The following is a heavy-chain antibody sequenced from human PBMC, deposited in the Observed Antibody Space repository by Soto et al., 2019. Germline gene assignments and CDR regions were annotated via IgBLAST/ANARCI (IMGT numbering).Heavy chain of an antibody. D-gene: IGHD6-19*01. Sequence: QVQLEESGGGLVKPGGSLRLSCAASGFTFSAVYMSWIRQAPNKGLEYISYISSSGTSANYADSVQGRFTISRDNAKNSLYLQMNSLRADDTAVYYGARDRGAVTGQYFDYWGQGALVTVSS. V-gene: IGHV3-11*05. CDR1: GFTFSAVY. J-gene: IGHJ4*02. CDR3: ARDRGAVTGQYFDY. CDR2: ISSSGTSA.